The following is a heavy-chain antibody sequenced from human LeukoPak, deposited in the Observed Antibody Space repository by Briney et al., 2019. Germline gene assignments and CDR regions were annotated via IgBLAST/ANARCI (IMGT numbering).Heavy chain of an antibody. CDR3: AKDMRGDDLLTLAY. CDR1: GFTFDDYA. J-gene: IGHJ4*02. CDR2: ISWNIGSR. V-gene: IGHV3-9*01. Sequence: GRSLRLSCAASGFTFDDYAMHWVRQAPGKGLESGSGISWNIGSRGYADSGKCRVTISRDNAKNSLYLQLHSLRGEDTALYYCAKDMRGDDLLTLAYWGQRTLVTVSS. D-gene: IGHD3-9*01.